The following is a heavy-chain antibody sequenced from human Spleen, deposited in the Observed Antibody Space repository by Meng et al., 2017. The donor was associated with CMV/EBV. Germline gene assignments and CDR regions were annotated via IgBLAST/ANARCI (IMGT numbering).Heavy chain of an antibody. Sequence: LSLTCAASGFSFSGSAMHWVRQASGKGLEWVGHIRSKANTYATAYAASVEGRFSISRDDSKNTTYLQMNSLKTEDTAVYYCSRLVEPSYYYGMDVWGHGTTVTVSS. J-gene: IGHJ6*02. D-gene: IGHD1-26*01. CDR3: SRLVEPSYYYGMDV. CDR1: GFSFSGSA. V-gene: IGHV3-73*01. CDR2: IRSKANTYAT.